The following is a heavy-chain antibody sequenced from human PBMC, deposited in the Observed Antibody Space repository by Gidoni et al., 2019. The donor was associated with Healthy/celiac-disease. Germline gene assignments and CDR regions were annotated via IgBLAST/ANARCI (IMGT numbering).Heavy chain of an antibody. D-gene: IGHD3-10*01. CDR2: IYTSGST. Sequence: QVQLQESGPGLVKPSQTLSLTCTVSGGSISSGSYYWSWIRQPAGKGLEWIGRIYTSGSTNYNPSLKSRVTISVDTSKNQFSLKLSSVTAADTAVYYCARDPVWFGERTDAFDIWGQGTMVTVSS. CDR1: GGSISSGSYY. CDR3: ARDPVWFGERTDAFDI. V-gene: IGHV4-61*02. J-gene: IGHJ3*02.